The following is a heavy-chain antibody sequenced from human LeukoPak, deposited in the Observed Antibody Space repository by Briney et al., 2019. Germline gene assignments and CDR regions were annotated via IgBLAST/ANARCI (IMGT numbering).Heavy chain of an antibody. CDR3: TRSLDY. Sequence: GGSLRLSCAASGFTFSDYWMDWVRQTPGRGLEWVANIKSDESEIYYVDSVKGRFTIPRDNAKNPLYLQMNSLRAEDTAVYYCTRSLDYWGQGTLVTVSS. CDR1: GFTFSDYW. CDR2: IKSDESEI. D-gene: IGHD6-19*01. V-gene: IGHV3-7*02. J-gene: IGHJ4*02.